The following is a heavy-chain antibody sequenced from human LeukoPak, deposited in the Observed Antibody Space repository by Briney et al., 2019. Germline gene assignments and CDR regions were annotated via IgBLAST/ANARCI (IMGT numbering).Heavy chain of an antibody. J-gene: IGHJ3*02. CDR1: GGSISSGSYY. D-gene: IGHD3-22*01. Sequence: SETLSLTCTVSGGSISSGSYYWSWIRQPAGKGLEWIGRIYTSGSTNYNPSLKSRVTISVDTSKNQFSLKLSSVTAADTAVYYCARELDYYDSSGYGDKAFDIWGQGTMVTVSS. CDR2: IYTSGST. V-gene: IGHV4-61*02. CDR3: ARELDYYDSSGYGDKAFDI.